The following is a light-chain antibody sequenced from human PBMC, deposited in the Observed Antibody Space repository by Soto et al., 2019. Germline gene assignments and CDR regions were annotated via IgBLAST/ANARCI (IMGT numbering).Light chain of an antibody. J-gene: IGLJ2*01. CDR1: SSDVGANNY. CDR2: EVS. CDR3: SSYTTIKTVV. Sequence: QSALTQPASVSGSPGQPITISCTGTSSDVGANNYVSWYQHHPGKAPKLLIYEVSNRPSGVSDRFSGFKSANTAYLTISGVQPEDEADYHCSSYTTIKTVVFGGGTKLTVL. V-gene: IGLV2-14*01.